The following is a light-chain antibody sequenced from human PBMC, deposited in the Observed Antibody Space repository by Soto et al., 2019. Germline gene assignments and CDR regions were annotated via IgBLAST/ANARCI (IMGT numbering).Light chain of an antibody. CDR2: GAS. J-gene: IGKJ4*01. CDR1: QSVGTS. V-gene: IGKV3-15*01. Sequence: IVMTQSPATLSVSPGERATLSCRASQSVGTSLAWYQQKLGQAPRLLIYGASTRATDVPVRFSGSGSGTEFTLTISRLDPEDSAVYYCQQYGSSPSTFGGGTKVEIK. CDR3: QQYGSSPST.